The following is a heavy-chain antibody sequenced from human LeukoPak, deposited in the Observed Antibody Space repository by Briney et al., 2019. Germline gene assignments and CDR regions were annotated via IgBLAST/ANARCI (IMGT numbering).Heavy chain of an antibody. CDR2: IRSSSSYT. CDR3: ARGYYDNSGYYFPFDY. D-gene: IGHD3-22*01. Sequence: PGGSLRLSCAASGFTFSDYYMSWIRQAPGKGLEWVSYIRSSSSYTNYADSVKGRFTNSRDNAKNSLYLQMNSLRAEDTAVYYCARGYYDNSGYYFPFDYWGQGTLVTVSS. V-gene: IGHV3-11*06. CDR1: GFTFSDYY. J-gene: IGHJ4*02.